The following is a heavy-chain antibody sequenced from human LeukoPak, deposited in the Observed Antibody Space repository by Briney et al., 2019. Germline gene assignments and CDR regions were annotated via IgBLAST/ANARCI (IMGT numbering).Heavy chain of an antibody. V-gene: IGHV4-59*01. Sequence: SETLSLTCTVSGGSISSYYWSWIRQPPGKGLEWIGYIYYSGSTNYNPSLKSRVTISVDTSKNQFSLKLSSVTAADTAVYYCAKLDGAVYAIDYWGQGTLVTVS. CDR2: IYYSGST. CDR1: GGSISSYY. CDR3: AKLDGAVYAIDY. J-gene: IGHJ4*02. D-gene: IGHD2-8*01.